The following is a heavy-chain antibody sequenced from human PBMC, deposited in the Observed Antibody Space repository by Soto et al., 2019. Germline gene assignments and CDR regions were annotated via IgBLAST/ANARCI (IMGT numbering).Heavy chain of an antibody. D-gene: IGHD1-26*01. CDR2: VNEDGTEK. V-gene: IGHV3-7*01. CDR3: GHTWV. Sequence: EVQMVESGGGLVQPGGSLRLSCAASGFSFSSYWMYWVRQAPGKGLEWVANVNEDGTEKNYVDSVKGRFTISRDNAKNSLYLQINSLRAEDTALYYCGHTWVGGQGTLVTVSS. J-gene: IGHJ4*02. CDR1: GFSFSSYW.